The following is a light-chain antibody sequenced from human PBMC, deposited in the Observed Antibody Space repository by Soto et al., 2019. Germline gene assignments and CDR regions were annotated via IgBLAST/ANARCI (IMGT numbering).Light chain of an antibody. CDR1: QSISSY. CDR2: AAS. V-gene: IGKV1-39*01. J-gene: IGKJ1*01. Sequence: EIQMTQSPSSLSASVGDRVTITCRASQSISSYLNWYQKKPGKAPNLLIYAASSLQSGVPSRFSGSGSGTDFTLTISSLRPEDFATYSCQQSYSTPLTFGKGTKVDIK. CDR3: QQSYSTPLT.